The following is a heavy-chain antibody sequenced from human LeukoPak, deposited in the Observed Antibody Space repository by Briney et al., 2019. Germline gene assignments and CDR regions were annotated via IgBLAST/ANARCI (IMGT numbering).Heavy chain of an antibody. D-gene: IGHD2/OR15-2a*01. CDR2: ISSSSSYI. CDR1: GFNFSIYS. Sequence: GGSLRLSCAASGFNFSIYSINWVRQAPGKGLELLSSISSSSSYIYYADSVKGRFTISRDNAKNSLYLQKNSLRAEDTAVYYCANGHFYRRNYFDYWGQGTLVTVSS. V-gene: IGHV3-21*01. J-gene: IGHJ4*02. CDR3: ANGHFYRRNYFDY.